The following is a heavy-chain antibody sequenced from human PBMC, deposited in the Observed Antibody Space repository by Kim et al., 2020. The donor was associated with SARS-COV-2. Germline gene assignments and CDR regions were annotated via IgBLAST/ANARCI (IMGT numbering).Heavy chain of an antibody. J-gene: IGHJ5*02. Sequence: GGSLRLSCAASGFTFSSYAMSWVRQAPGKGLEWVSAISGSGGSTYYADSVKGRFTISRDNSKNTLYLQMNSLRAEDTAVYYCAKHPSEPIRITMIVVVRRVSLNWFDPWGQGTLVTVSS. CDR3: AKHPSEPIRITMIVVVRRVSLNWFDP. CDR2: ISGSGGST. V-gene: IGHV3-23*01. CDR1: GFTFSSYA. D-gene: IGHD3-22*01.